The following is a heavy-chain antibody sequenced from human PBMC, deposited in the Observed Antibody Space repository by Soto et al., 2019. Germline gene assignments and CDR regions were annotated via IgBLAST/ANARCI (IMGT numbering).Heavy chain of an antibody. V-gene: IGHV3-30-3*01. CDR3: ARDPKTSGGQHWAFNYFDS. CDR2: ISYDGTNK. CDR1: GFSFSISP. Sequence: LRLSCAASGFSFSISPMHWVRQAPGKGPEWVALISYDGTNKFYADSVKGRFTISRDNSKSTLYLQVDSLRPEDAAVYYCARDPKTSGGQHWAFNYFDSWGQGTLVTVSP. J-gene: IGHJ4*02. D-gene: IGHD7-27*01.